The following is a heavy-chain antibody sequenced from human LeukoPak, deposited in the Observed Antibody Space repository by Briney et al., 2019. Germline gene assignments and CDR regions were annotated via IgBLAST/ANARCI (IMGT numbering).Heavy chain of an antibody. V-gene: IGHV4-38-2*02. CDR1: GFSISSDDC. Sequence: SETLSLTCLVSGFSISSDDCWGWIRQPPGKGLEWIGSISNRGSPYYNPSLKSRVTMSVDTPNNHFSLRLSSVTAADTAVYYCVRDGDFYYTASPNSWFDPWGQGTLVTVSS. J-gene: IGHJ5*02. D-gene: IGHD1-26*01. CDR2: ISNRGSP. CDR3: VRDGDFYYTASPNSWFDP.